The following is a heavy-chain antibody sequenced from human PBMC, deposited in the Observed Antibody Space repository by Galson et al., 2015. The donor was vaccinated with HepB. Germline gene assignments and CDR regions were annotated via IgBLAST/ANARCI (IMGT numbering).Heavy chain of an antibody. CDR3: ARDYRLREDSSGYIIDY. V-gene: IGHV1-69*04. Sequence: SVKVSCKASGGTFSSYTISWVRQAPGQGLEWMGRIIPILGIANYAQKFQGRVTITADKSTSTAYMELSSLRSEDTAVYYCARDYRLREDSSGYIIDYWGQGTLVTVSS. CDR2: IIPILGIA. D-gene: IGHD3-22*01. CDR1: GGTFSSYT. J-gene: IGHJ4*02.